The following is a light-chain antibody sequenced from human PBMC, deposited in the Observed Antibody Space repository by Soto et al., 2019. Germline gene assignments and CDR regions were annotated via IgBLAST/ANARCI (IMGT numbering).Light chain of an antibody. Sequence: EIVLTQSPATLSLSPGERATLSCRASQSVSSYLAWYQQKPGQAPRLLIYDASNRATVIPARFSGSGSGTDFTLTISSLEPEDFAVSYFQQRSNWPLTFGGGTKVEIK. V-gene: IGKV3-11*01. J-gene: IGKJ4*01. CDR2: DAS. CDR1: QSVSSY. CDR3: QQRSNWPLT.